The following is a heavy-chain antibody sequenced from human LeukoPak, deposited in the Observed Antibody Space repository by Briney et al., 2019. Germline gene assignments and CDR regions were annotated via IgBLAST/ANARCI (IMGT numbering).Heavy chain of an antibody. CDR2: INPNSGGT. V-gene: IGHV1-2*02. CDR3: AREAPSDFWSESDYYYGMDV. D-gene: IGHD3-3*01. J-gene: IGHJ6*02. Sequence: ASVKVSCKASGYTFTGYYMHWVRQAPGQGLEWMGWINPNSGGTNYAQKLQGRVTMTRDTSISTAYMELSRLRSDDTAVYYCAREAPSDFWSESDYYYGMDVWGQGTTVTVSS. CDR1: GYTFTGYY.